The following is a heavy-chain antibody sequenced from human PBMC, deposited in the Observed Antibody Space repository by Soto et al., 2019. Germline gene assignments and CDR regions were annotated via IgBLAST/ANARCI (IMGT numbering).Heavy chain of an antibody. D-gene: IGHD5-12*01. CDR1: GFTFSSYG. J-gene: IGHJ3*02. CDR2: IWYDGSNK. CDR3: ARVREYSGYEHDDAFDI. V-gene: IGHV3-33*01. Sequence: GGSLRLSCAASGFTFSSYGMHWVRQAPGKGLEWVAVIWYDGSNKYYADSVEGRFTISRDNSKNTLYLQMNSLRAEDTAVYYCARVREYSGYEHDDAFDIWGQGTMVTVSS.